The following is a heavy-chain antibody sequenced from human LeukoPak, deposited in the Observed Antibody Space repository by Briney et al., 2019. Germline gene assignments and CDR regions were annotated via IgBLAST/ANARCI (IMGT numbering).Heavy chain of an antibody. Sequence: ASVKVSCKASGYTFTSNHIHWVRQAPGQGLEWMGIINPSDDTTTYAQKFRGRVTMTTDTFTNTAYMDLRSLRSDDTAVYYCATIFGVKNFDYWGQGTLVTVSS. D-gene: IGHD3-3*01. CDR1: GYTFTSNH. CDR3: ATIFGVKNFDY. V-gene: IGHV1-46*03. J-gene: IGHJ4*02. CDR2: INPSDDTT.